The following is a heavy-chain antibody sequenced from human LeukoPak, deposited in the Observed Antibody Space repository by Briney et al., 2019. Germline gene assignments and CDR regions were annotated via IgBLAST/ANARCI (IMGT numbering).Heavy chain of an antibody. V-gene: IGHV1-18*01. CDR3: ARDRDGYNGYTD. D-gene: IGHD5-24*01. J-gene: IGHJ4*02. Sequence: GASVKVSCTASGYTFTSYGISWVRQAPGQGLEWMGWMSAYNNNTNYAQKLQGRVTMTTDTSTSTAYMELRSLRSDDTAVYYCARDRDGYNGYTDWGQGTLVTVSS. CDR1: GYTFTSYG. CDR2: MSAYNNNT.